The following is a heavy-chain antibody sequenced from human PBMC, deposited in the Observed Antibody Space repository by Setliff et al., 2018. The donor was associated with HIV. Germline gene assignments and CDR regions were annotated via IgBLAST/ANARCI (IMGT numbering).Heavy chain of an antibody. CDR3: ARDPRPSSYRLLWYFDF. D-gene: IGHD2-2*01. CDR1: GGSISSSGW. V-gene: IGHV4-4*02. Sequence: SETLSLTCAVSGGSISSSGWWSWVRQPPGKGLEWIGEINHSGSTNYNPSLKSRATISVDKSKKQFSLKVTSVTAADTAVYYCARDPRPSSYRLLWYFDFWGQGTLVTV. CDR2: INHSGST. J-gene: IGHJ4*02.